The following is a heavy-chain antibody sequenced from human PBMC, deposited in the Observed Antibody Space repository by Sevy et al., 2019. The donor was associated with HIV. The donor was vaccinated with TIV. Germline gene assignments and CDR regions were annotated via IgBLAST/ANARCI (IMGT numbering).Heavy chain of an antibody. CDR1: GFPFSDTW. CDR3: TTDWGIGTTWVRAFDL. J-gene: IGHJ3*01. Sequence: GGSLRLSCAASGFPFSDTWMNWVHQAPGKGLEWVGLIENENDGGTTDYAAPVKGRSTISRDDSKNTLYLQMSSLKTEATAIYYCTTDWGIGTTWVRAFDLWGQGTMVTVSS. CDR2: IENENDGGTT. V-gene: IGHV3-15*04. D-gene: IGHD1-7*01.